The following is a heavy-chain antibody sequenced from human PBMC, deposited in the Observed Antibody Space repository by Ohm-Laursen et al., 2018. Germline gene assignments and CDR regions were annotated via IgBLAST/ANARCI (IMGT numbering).Heavy chain of an antibody. CDR1: GFSLSTSGVG. J-gene: IGHJ4*02. CDR2: IFWSDDK. CDR3: ARLGYSSGWYHNDY. D-gene: IGHD6-19*01. Sequence: PTQTLTLTCTFSGFSLSTSGVGVGWIRQPPGKAPEWLAVIFWSDDKRYSPSLKSRLTITKDTSKNQVVLTMTNMDPVDTATYYCARLGYSSGWYHNDYWGQGTLVTVSS. V-gene: IGHV2-5*01.